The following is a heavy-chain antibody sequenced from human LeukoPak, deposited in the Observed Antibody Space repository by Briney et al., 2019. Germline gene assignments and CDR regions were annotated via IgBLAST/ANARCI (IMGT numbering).Heavy chain of an antibody. D-gene: IGHD1-26*01. CDR3: AKDLRGAGFDY. J-gene: IGHJ4*02. CDR2: ISQTGGDT. CDR1: GFTFRSYD. V-gene: IGHV3-23*01. Sequence: GGSLRLSCAASGFTFRSYDMTWVRQAPGKGLEWVSLISQTGGDTYYADSVKGRFTISRDNSMNMLFLQMSSLRAEDTAVYYCAKDLRGAGFDYWGQGNLVTVSS.